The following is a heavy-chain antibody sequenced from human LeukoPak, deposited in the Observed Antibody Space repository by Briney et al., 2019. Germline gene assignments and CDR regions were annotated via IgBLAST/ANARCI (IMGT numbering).Heavy chain of an antibody. Sequence: GGSLRLSCAASGITFSSYGMSWVRQAPGKGLEWVSSISSTGGTTYYADSVKGRFTIARDNAKNTLYLQMNSLRAEDTAVYYCARDPLLRFGELYFDYWGQGTLVTVSS. V-gene: IGHV3-23*01. CDR1: GITFSSYG. J-gene: IGHJ4*02. CDR2: ISSTGGTT. D-gene: IGHD3-10*01. CDR3: ARDPLLRFGELYFDY.